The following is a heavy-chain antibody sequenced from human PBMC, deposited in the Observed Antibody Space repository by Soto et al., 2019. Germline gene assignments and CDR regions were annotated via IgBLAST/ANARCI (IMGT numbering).Heavy chain of an antibody. J-gene: IGHJ3*02. CDR3: ARGKEAYYYHSNNAVYAFDI. CDR1: GDTFSSYA. CDR2: IIPIFDTA. D-gene: IGHD3-22*01. Sequence: SVKVSCKASGDTFSSYAISWVRQAPGQGLEWMGGIIPIFDTANYAQKFQGRVTITADKSTSTAYMELSSLRSEDTAVYYCARGKEAYYYHSNNAVYAFDIWGQGTMVTVSS. V-gene: IGHV1-69*06.